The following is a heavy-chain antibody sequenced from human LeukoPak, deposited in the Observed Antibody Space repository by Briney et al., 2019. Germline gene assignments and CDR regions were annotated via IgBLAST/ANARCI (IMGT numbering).Heavy chain of an antibody. Sequence: GGSLRLSCAASGFTFSSYEMNWVRQAPGQGLEWVSYISRSGSTMHYADSVKGRFTISRDNAKNSLYLQMNSLRAEDTAVYYCARLASDRSGYYGIHVDFWGQGTLVTVSS. CDR3: ARLASDRSGYYGIHVDF. CDR2: ISRSGSTM. V-gene: IGHV3-48*03. J-gene: IGHJ4*02. D-gene: IGHD3-22*01. CDR1: GFTFSSYE.